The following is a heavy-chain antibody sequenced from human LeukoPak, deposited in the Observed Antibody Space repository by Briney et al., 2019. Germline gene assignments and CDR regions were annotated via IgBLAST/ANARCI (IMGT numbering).Heavy chain of an antibody. Sequence: GGSLRLSCAASGFAFSNFAMHWVRQAPGKGLEWMAVVSYEGTITYYSDSAKGRFTISRDNSKNTLYLQMNSLRAEDTAVYYCAREDRYSSSSRLFDYWGQGTLVTVSS. CDR1: GFAFSNFA. J-gene: IGHJ4*02. CDR3: AREDRYSSSSRLFDY. V-gene: IGHV3-30*14. D-gene: IGHD6-6*01. CDR2: VSYEGTIT.